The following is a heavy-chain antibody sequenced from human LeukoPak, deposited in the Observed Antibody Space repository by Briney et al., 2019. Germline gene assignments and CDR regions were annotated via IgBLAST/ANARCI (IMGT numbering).Heavy chain of an antibody. D-gene: IGHD3-16*02. Sequence: GASVKVSCKASGYTFSDYYIHWVRQVPGQGLEWMGWINPKNGATNDAQKFQGRVTMTTDTSIATAYMELNRLISDDSAVYYCARDLPQDSFYSGWYDSWGQGTLVTVSS. CDR1: GYTFSDYY. V-gene: IGHV1-2*02. CDR3: ARDLPQDSFYSGWYDS. CDR2: INPKNGAT. J-gene: IGHJ5*01.